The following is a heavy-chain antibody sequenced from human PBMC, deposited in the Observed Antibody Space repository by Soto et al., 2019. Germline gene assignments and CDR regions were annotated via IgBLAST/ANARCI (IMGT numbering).Heavy chain of an antibody. V-gene: IGHV4-39*01. CDR1: GGSISSSSYY. CDR3: ARPRISFFGMVNDDDAFDI. Sequence: SETLSLTCTVSGGSISSSSYYWGWIRQPPGKGLEWIGSIYCSGSTYYNPSLKSRVTISVDTSKNQFSLKLSSVTAADTAVYYCARPRISFFGMVNDDDAFDIWGQRTMVPVSS. D-gene: IGHD3-3*01. CDR2: IYCSGST. J-gene: IGHJ3*02.